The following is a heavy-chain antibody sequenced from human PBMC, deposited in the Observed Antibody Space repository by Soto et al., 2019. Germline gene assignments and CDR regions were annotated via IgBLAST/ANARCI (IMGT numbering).Heavy chain of an antibody. CDR2: INAGNGNT. Sequence: ASVKVSCKASGYTFTSYDMHWVRQAPGQRLEWMGWINAGNGNTKYSQKFQGRVTITRDTSASTAYMELSSLRSEDTAVYYCAIEDWSSSCQFYSYYYMDVWGKGTTVTVSS. V-gene: IGHV1-3*01. CDR1: GYTFTSYD. J-gene: IGHJ6*03. D-gene: IGHD6-6*01. CDR3: AIEDWSSSCQFYSYYYMDV.